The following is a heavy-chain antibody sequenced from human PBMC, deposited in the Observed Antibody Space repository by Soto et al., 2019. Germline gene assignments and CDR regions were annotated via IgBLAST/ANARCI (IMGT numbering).Heavy chain of an antibody. CDR1: GYTFANYG. J-gene: IGHJ5*02. V-gene: IGHV1-18*01. CDR3: ERDSPPFDP. CDR2: IRAYNGNT. Sequence: ASVKVSCKASGYTFANYGLSWLRQAPGQGLEWMGWIRAYNGNTNYAQKLQGRVTMTTDTSTSTAYMELRSLRSDDTAVYYCERDSPPFDPWGQGTLVTSPQ.